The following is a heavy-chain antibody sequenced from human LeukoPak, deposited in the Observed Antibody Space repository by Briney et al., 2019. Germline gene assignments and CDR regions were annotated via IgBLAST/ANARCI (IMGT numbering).Heavy chain of an antibody. D-gene: IGHD5-24*01. Sequence: ASVKVSCKSSGGTFSSYAISWVRQAPGQGREWMGRIIPILGIANYAQKFQGRVTITADKSTSTAYTELSSLRSGDTAVYYCASGGWLQLEGYFDYWGQGTLVTVSS. J-gene: IGHJ4*02. CDR2: IIPILGIA. CDR1: GGTFSSYA. CDR3: ASGGWLQLEGYFDY. V-gene: IGHV1-69*04.